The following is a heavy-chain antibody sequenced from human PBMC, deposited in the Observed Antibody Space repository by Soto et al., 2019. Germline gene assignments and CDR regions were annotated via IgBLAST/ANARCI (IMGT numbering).Heavy chain of an antibody. CDR3: ARDLRALLVATAMPYYMVF. J-gene: IGHJ6*03. CDR1: GFTFGSYS. CDR2: ILSSSGVI. Sequence: GGSLRLSCAASGFTFGSYSMNWVRQAPGKGLEWVSFILSSSGVIYYADSVEGRFTISRDNAKNSLYLQMNSLRAEDTAVYYCARDLRALLVATAMPYYMVFWGKGTTVTVFS. V-gene: IGHV3-48*01. D-gene: IGHD2-21*02.